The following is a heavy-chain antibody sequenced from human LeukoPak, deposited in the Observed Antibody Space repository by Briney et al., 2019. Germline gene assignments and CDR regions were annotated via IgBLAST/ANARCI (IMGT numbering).Heavy chain of an antibody. D-gene: IGHD2-2*01. CDR2: ISAYNGNT. CDR1: GYTFTSYG. V-gene: IGHV1-18*01. J-gene: IGHJ3*02. CDR3: ARDFSPARYYADAFDI. Sequence: ASVTVSCTASGYTFTSYGISWVRQAPGQGLEWMGWISAYNGNTNYAQKFQGRVTMTTDTSTSTAYMDLRSLRSDDTAVYYCARDFSPARYYADAFDIWGQGTMVTVSS.